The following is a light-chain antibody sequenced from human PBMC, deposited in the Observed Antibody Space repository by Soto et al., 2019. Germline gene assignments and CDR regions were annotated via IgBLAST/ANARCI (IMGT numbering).Light chain of an antibody. V-gene: IGKV1-5*03. J-gene: IGKJ4*01. CDR2: KAS. CDR1: QTINNW. Sequence: DIQMTQSPSTLSASIGDRVTITCRASQTINNWLAWYQQKPGRAPKLLIYKASTLQNGVPPRFSGSGSGTEFTLTITSLQPDDFATYFCQQYNSYVTFGGGTKVEIK. CDR3: QQYNSYVT.